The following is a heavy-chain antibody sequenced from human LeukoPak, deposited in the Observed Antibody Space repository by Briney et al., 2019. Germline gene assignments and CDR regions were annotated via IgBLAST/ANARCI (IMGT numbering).Heavy chain of an antibody. CDR3: AKDQRFGDLDDY. CDR1: GFIFNNYA. D-gene: IGHD3-10*01. CDR2: ISGTGVTA. Sequence: GGSLRLSCAASGFIFNNYAMSWVRQAPGKGLEWVSSISGTGVTAYYADSVKGRFAISRDNSKNTLYLQMSSLRAEDTALYYCAKDQRFGDLDDYRGQGTLVT. J-gene: IGHJ4*02. V-gene: IGHV3-23*01.